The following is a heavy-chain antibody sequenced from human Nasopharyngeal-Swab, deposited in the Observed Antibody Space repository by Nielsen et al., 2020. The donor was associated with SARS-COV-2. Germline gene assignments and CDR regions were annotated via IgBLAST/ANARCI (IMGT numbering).Heavy chain of an antibody. V-gene: IGHV3-23*01. CDR2: ISDSGGST. Sequence: GESLKISCAASGFSFSGYAMTWVRQAPGKGLEWVSTISDSGGSTYYADSVKGRFTISRDNSKNTLYLQMNSLGAEDTAVYYCAKGRTVTAIYFDYWGQGTLVTVSS. D-gene: IGHD4-17*01. CDR3: AKGRTVTAIYFDY. J-gene: IGHJ4*02. CDR1: GFSFSGYA.